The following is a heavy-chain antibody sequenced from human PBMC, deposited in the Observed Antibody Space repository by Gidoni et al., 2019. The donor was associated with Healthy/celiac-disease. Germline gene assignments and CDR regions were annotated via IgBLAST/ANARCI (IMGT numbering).Heavy chain of an antibody. D-gene: IGHD3-10*01. Sequence: QVQLPESGPGMVKPSETLSLICTVPGGSFSSGSYYWSWIRQPPGKGLEWIGYIYYSGSTNYNPSLKSRVTISVDTSKNQFSLKLSSVTAADTAVYYCARSGVGGYYYYGMDVWGQGTTVTVSS. CDR1: GGSFSSGSYY. CDR2: IYYSGST. J-gene: IGHJ6*02. V-gene: IGHV4-61*01. CDR3: ARSGVGGYYYYGMDV.